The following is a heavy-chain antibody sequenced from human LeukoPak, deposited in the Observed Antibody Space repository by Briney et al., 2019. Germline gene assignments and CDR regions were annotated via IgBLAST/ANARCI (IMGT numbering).Heavy chain of an antibody. CDR1: GGSISSSNW. CDR3: ARESGDWAQGDWFDP. V-gene: IGHV4-4*02. CDR2: IYHSGST. D-gene: IGHD3/OR15-3a*01. J-gene: IGHJ5*02. Sequence: PSGTLSLTCAVSGGSISSSNWWSWVRQPPGKGLEWIGEIYHSGSTNYNPSLKSRVTISVDTSKNQFSLKLSSVTAADTAVYYCARESGDWAQGDWFDPWGQGTLVTVSS.